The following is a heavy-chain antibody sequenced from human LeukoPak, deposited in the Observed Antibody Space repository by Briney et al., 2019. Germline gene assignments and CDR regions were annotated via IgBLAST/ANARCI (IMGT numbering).Heavy chain of an antibody. Sequence: GGSLRLSCAASGFTFSSYAMSWVRQAPGKGLEGVSAISGSGGSTYYADSVKGRFTISRDNSKNTLYLQMNSLRAEDTAVYYCAKGGYCSSTSCSGAFDIWGQGTMVTVSS. CDR1: GFTFSSYA. J-gene: IGHJ3*02. CDR2: ISGSGGST. V-gene: IGHV3-23*01. CDR3: AKGGYCSSTSCSGAFDI. D-gene: IGHD2-2*01.